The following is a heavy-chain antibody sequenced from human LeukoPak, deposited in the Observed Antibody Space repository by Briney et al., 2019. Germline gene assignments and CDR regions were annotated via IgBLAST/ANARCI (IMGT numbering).Heavy chain of an antibody. V-gene: IGHV3-23*01. Sequence: GGSLRLSCAASGFTFSSYAMSWVRQAPGMGLEWVSSISGSGVGTYYADSVKGRFTISRDNAKNSLFLQMNSLRAEDTAVYYCPKVQDGSSWYEYFQHWGQGTLVTVSS. J-gene: IGHJ1*01. CDR2: ISGSGVGT. CDR3: PKVQDGSSWYEYFQH. CDR1: GFTFSSYA. D-gene: IGHD6-13*01.